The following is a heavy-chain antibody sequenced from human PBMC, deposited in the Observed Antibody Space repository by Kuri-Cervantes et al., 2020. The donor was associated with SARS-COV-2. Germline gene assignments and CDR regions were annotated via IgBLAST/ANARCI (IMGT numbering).Heavy chain of an antibody. J-gene: IGHJ4*02. Sequence: ETLSLTCAASGFTFSSYWMSWVRQAPGKGLEWVANIKQDGSEKYYADSVKGRFTISRDNSKNTLYLQMNSLRAEDTAVYYCARDRRRDFDYWGQGTLVTVSS. V-gene: IGHV3-7*01. CDR2: IKQDGSEK. CDR3: ARDRRRDFDY. CDR1: GFTFSSYW.